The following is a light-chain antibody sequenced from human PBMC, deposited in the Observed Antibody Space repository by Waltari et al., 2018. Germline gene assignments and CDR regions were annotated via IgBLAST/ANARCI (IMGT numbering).Light chain of an antibody. Sequence: EIMLTQSPGTLSLSPGERATLSCRASQSIGRDLGWYQQKPGQAPRLLMYEASRRATGIPDRFSGSGSGTDFSLTISRLEPEDFAVYYCQNHERLPATFGQGTKVEIK. CDR1: QSIGRD. V-gene: IGKV3-20*01. CDR2: EAS. J-gene: IGKJ1*01. CDR3: QNHERLPAT.